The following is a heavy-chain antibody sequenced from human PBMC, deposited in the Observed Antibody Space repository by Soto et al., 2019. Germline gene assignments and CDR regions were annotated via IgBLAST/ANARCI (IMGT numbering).Heavy chain of an antibody. D-gene: IGHD3-16*02. CDR1: GFTFDDYA. V-gene: IGHV3-9*01. CDR2: ISWNSGSI. CDR3: AKDRLRLGELSLYPSFDI. J-gene: IGHJ3*02. Sequence: SLRLSCAASGFTFDDYAMHWVRQAPGKGLEWVSGISWNSGSIGYADSVKGRFTISRDNAKNSLYLQMNSLRAEDTALYYCAKDRLRLGELSLYPSFDIWGPGTMVTVSS.